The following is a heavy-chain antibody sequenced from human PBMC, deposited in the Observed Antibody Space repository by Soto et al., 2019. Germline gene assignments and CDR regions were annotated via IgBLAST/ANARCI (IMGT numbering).Heavy chain of an antibody. J-gene: IGHJ4*02. CDR1: GFTFSSYS. CDR3: ARDLKGTQY. Sequence: EVQLVESGGGLVKPGGSLRLSCAASGFTFSSYSMNWVRQAPGKGLEWVSSISSSSSYIYYAYSVKGRFTISRDNAKNSLYLQMNSLRAEDTALYYCARDLKGTQYWGQGTLVTVSS. V-gene: IGHV3-21*01. CDR2: ISSSSSYI. D-gene: IGHD3-10*01.